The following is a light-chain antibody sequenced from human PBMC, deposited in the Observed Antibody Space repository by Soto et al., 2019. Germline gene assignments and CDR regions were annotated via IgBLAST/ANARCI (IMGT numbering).Light chain of an antibody. CDR3: QQYGTWT. CDR1: QSVSSN. V-gene: IGKV3-15*01. J-gene: IGKJ1*01. CDR2: GAS. Sequence: EIVMTQSPATLSVSPGERATLSCRASQSVSSNLAWYQQKPGQAPRLLIYGASTRATGIPARFSGSGSGTEFTLTFSSLQSEDFAVYYCQQYGTWTFGQGTKVDIK.